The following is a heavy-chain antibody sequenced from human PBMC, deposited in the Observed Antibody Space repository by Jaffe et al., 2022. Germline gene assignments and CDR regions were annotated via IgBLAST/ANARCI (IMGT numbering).Heavy chain of an antibody. J-gene: IGHJ5*02. V-gene: IGHV1-69*01. D-gene: IGHD3-3*01. CDR2: IIPIFGTA. CDR1: GGTFSSYA. CDR3: ARGNDYDFWSNTLNGGFDP. Sequence: QVQLVQSGAEVKKPGSSVKVSCKASGGTFSSYAISWVRQAPGQGLEWMGGIIPIFGTANYAQKFQGRVTITADESTSTAYMELSSLRSEDTAVYYCARGNDYDFWSNTLNGGFDPWGQGTLVTVSS.